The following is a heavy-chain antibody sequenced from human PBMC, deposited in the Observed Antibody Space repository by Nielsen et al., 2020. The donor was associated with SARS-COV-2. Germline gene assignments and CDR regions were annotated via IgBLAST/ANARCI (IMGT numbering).Heavy chain of an antibody. V-gene: IGHV3-21*01. CDR2: ISSSSSYI. CDR3: ARDSSSSGSSSDIDY. Sequence: GESLKISCAASGFTFSSYSMNWVRQAPGKGLEWVSSISSSSSYIYYADSVKGRFTISRDNAKNSLYLQMNSLRAEDTAVYYCARDSSSSGSSSDIDYWGQGTLVTVSS. J-gene: IGHJ4*02. D-gene: IGHD6-6*01. CDR1: GFTFSSYS.